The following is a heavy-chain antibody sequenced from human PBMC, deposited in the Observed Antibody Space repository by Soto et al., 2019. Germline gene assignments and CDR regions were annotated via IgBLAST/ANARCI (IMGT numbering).Heavy chain of an antibody. CDR2: ISWNSGSI. CDR3: AKDRGGGPYYFDY. Sequence: EVQLVESGGGLVQPGRSLRLSCAASGFTFDDYAMHWVRRAPGKGLEWVSGISWNSGSIGYADSVKGRFTISRDNAKNSLYLQMNSLRAEDTALYYCAKDRGGGPYYFDYWGQGTLVTVSS. V-gene: IGHV3-9*01. J-gene: IGHJ4*02. CDR1: GFTFDDYA. D-gene: IGHD3-16*01.